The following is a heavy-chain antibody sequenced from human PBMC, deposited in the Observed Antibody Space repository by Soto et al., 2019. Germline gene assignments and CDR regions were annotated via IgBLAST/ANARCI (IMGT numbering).Heavy chain of an antibody. V-gene: IGHV3-30*18. CDR1: GFTFSSYG. D-gene: IGHD2-15*01. CDR3: AKDRKSGNRCLAAHDAFDF. Sequence: PGGSLRLSCAASGFTFSSYGMHWVRQAPGKGLEWVAVISYDGSNKYYADSVKGRFTISRDNSKNTLYLQMNSLRAEDTAVYYCAKDRKSGNRCLAAHDAFDFWGQGTMVTV. CDR2: ISYDGSNK. J-gene: IGHJ3*01.